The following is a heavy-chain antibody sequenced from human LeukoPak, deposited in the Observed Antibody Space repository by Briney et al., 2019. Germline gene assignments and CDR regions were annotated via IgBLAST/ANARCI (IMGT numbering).Heavy chain of an antibody. CDR1: GDSISSSSYY. J-gene: IGHJ4*02. CDR2: IYYSGST. Sequence: PSETLSLTCTVSGDSISSSSYYWAWIRQPPGKGLEWIGSIYYSGSTYYNPSLKSRVTISVDTSKNQFSLKMNSVIAADTAVYYCARHEGGYSRVPFDYWGQGTLVTVSS. CDR3: ARHEGGYSRVPFDY. D-gene: IGHD5-12*01. V-gene: IGHV4-39*01.